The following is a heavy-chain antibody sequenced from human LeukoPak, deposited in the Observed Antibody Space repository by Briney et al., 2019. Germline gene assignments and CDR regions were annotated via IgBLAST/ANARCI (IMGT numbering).Heavy chain of an antibody. CDR1: GFTFSTYA. Sequence: PGGSLRLSCSASGFTFSTYAMHWGRQAAGKGLEYVSAINSSGGSTYYADSTKGRLNISRDNSKNTLYLQMSSLRAEDPALYYCETAYSSGWSHFDSWGQGTLVTVSS. J-gene: IGHJ4*02. CDR2: INSSGGST. V-gene: IGHV3-64D*09. D-gene: IGHD6-19*01. CDR3: ETAYSSGWSHFDS.